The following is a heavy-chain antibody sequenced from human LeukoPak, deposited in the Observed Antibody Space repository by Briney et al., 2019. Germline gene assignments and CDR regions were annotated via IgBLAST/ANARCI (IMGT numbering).Heavy chain of an antibody. CDR3: AKVMKGSERLTMVRGVIIKTAGLYYMDV. J-gene: IGHJ6*03. V-gene: IGHV3-23*01. D-gene: IGHD3-10*01. Sequence: PGGSLRLSCAASGFTLSSYAMSWVRQAPGKGLEWVSSISASGGSTNYADSVKGRFTISRDNSKKTLYLQMNSLRAEDTAVYYCAKVMKGSERLTMVRGVIIKTAGLYYMDVWGKGTTVTVSS. CDR1: GFTLSSYA. CDR2: ISASGGST.